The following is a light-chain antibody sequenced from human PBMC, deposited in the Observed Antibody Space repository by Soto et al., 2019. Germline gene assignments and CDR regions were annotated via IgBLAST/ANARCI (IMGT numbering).Light chain of an antibody. V-gene: IGLV2-14*01. CDR3: SSYTPRDTVV. Sequence: QSALTQPASVSGSPGQSITISCTGTSGDVGGYNYVSWYQQHPGKVPKLMIYDVSNRPSGVSNRFSGSKSGDTASLTISGLQAEDAADYYCSSYTPRDTVVFGGGTKLTVL. CDR1: SGDVGGYNY. CDR2: DVS. J-gene: IGLJ2*01.